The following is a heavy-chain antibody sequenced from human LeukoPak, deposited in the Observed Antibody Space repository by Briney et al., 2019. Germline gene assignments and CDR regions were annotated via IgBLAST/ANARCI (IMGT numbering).Heavy chain of an antibody. Sequence: PSETLSLTCTVSGGSISSSSYYWGWIRQPPGKGLEWIGSIYYSGSTYYNPSLKSRVTISVDTSKNQFSLKLSSVTAADTAVYYCARHRPATPFDYWGQGTLVTVSS. V-gene: IGHV4-39*01. J-gene: IGHJ4*02. CDR3: ARHRPATPFDY. CDR1: GGSISSSSYY. CDR2: IYYSGST.